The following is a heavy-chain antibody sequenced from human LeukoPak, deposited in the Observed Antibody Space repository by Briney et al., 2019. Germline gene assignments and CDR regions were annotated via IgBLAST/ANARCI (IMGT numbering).Heavy chain of an antibody. J-gene: IGHJ4*02. D-gene: IGHD1-26*01. Sequence: GGSLRLSCAASGFTFSSYWMSWVRQAPGKGLEWVANIKRDGSEKYYVDSVKGRFTISRDNANNSLYLQINSLRAEDTAVYYCARSPGMNTGSYEDYLDYWGQGTLVTVSS. V-gene: IGHV3-7*01. CDR2: IKRDGSEK. CDR3: ARSPGMNTGSYEDYLDY. CDR1: GFTFSSYW.